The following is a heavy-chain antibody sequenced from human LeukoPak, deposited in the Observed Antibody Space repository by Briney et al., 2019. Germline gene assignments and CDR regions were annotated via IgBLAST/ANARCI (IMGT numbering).Heavy chain of an antibody. D-gene: IGHD2-2*02. CDR1: GYTFTSYD. CDR3: ASLGYCSSTSCYTHYYYGMDV. J-gene: IGHJ6*02. Sequence: ASVKVSCKASGYTFTSYDINWVRQATGQGLEWMGWMNPNSGNTGYAQKFQGRVTMTRNTSISTAYMELSSLRSDDTAVYYCASLGYCSSTSCYTHYYYGMDVWGQGTTVTVSS. V-gene: IGHV1-8*01. CDR2: MNPNSGNT.